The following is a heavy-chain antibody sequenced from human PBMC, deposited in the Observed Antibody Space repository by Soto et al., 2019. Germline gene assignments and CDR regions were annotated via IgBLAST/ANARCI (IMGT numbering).Heavy chain of an antibody. CDR1: GGSISSYY. V-gene: IGHV4-4*07. CDR2: IYTSGST. Sequence: SETLSLTCTVSGGSISSYYWSWIRQPAGKGLEWIGRIYTSGSTNYNPSLKSRVTMSVDTSKNQFSLKLSSVTAADTAVYYCARDVGGGCTIFGAPPSNWFDPPCPAPLLTVS. D-gene: IGHD3-3*01. J-gene: IGHJ5*02. CDR3: ARDVGGGCTIFGAPPSNWFDP.